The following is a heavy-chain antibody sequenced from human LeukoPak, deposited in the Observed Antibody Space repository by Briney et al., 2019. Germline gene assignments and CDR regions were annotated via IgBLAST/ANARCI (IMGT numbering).Heavy chain of an antibody. V-gene: IGHV1-2*02. CDR3: ARGGREVYDYVWGSYRTPIDY. CDR2: INPNSGGT. J-gene: IGHJ4*02. Sequence: GASVKVSYKASGYTFTGYYMHWVRQAPGQGLEWRGWINPNSGGTNYAQKFQGRVTMTRYTYISTAYMEPSRLRSDDTAVYYCARGGREVYDYVWGSYRTPIDYWGQGTLVTVSS. D-gene: IGHD3-16*02. CDR1: GYTFTGYY.